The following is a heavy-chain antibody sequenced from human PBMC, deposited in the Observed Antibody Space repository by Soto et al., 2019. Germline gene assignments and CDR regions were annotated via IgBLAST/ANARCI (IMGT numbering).Heavy chain of an antibody. Sequence: GESLKISCKGSGYSFTSYWIGWVRQMPGKGLEWMGIIYPGDSDTRYSPSFQGQVTISADKSISTAYLQWSSLKASDTAMYYCARRSRADYGDYYYYYYMDVWGKGTTVTVSS. CDR2: IYPGDSDT. D-gene: IGHD4-17*01. CDR1: GYSFTSYW. CDR3: ARRSRADYGDYYYYYYMDV. J-gene: IGHJ6*03. V-gene: IGHV5-51*01.